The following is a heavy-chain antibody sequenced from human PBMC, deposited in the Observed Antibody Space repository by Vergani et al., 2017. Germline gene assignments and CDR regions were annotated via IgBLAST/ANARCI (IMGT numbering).Heavy chain of an antibody. V-gene: IGHV3-21*01. J-gene: IGHJ6*03. CDR2: ISSSSSYI. CDR3: ARNPGYYDFWSGYYEPYYYYYMDV. D-gene: IGHD3-3*01. CDR1: GFTFSSYS. Sequence: EVQLVESGGGLVKPGGSLRLSCAASGFTFSSYSMNWVRQAPGKGLEWVSSISSSSSYIYYADSVKGRFTISRDNAKNSLYLQMNSLRAEDPAVYYCARNPGYYDFWSGYYEPYYYYYMDVWGKGTTVTVSS.